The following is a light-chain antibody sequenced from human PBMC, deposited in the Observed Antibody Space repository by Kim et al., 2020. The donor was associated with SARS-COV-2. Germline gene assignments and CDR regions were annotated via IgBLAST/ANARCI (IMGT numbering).Light chain of an antibody. CDR3: QQYDHLPFT. CDR1: QDITKY. J-gene: IGKJ3*01. Sequence: DIQMTQSPSSLSASVGDRVTITCQASQDITKYLNWYQQISGTAPKLLIHDASNLEKGVPSRFSGSGSGTHFTLTISSLQPEDIATYYCQQYDHLPFTFGPGTKVDIK. CDR2: DAS. V-gene: IGKV1-33*01.